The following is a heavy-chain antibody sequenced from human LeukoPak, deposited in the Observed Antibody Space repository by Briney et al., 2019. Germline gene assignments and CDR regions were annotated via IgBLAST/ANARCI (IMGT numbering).Heavy chain of an antibody. D-gene: IGHD4-17*01. J-gene: IGHJ4*02. V-gene: IGHV1-69*05. CDR1: GGTFSSYA. CDR3: ASYPHYGDYYRLDY. CDR2: IIPIFGTA. Sequence: SVKVSSKASGGTFSSYAISWVRQAPGQGLEWMGRIIPIFGTANYAQKFQGRVTITTDESTSTAYMELSSLRSEDTAVYYCASYPHYGDYYRLDYWGQGTLVTVSS.